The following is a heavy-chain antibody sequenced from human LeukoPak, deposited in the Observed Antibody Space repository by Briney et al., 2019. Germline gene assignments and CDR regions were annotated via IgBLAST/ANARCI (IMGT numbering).Heavy chain of an antibody. J-gene: IGHJ4*02. V-gene: IGHV3-74*01. CDR1: GFTFSSSA. CDR3: ARDTDTVTTILDY. D-gene: IGHD4-17*01. Sequence: GGSLRLSCAASGFTFSSSAMSWVRQTPGKGLVWVSRINSDGSSTSYADSVKGRFTISRDNAKNTLYLQMNSLRAEDTAVYYCARDTDTVTTILDYWGQGTLVTVSS. CDR2: INSDGSST.